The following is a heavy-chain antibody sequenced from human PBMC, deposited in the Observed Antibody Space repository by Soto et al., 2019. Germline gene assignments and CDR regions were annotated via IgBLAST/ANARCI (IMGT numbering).Heavy chain of an antibody. J-gene: IGHJ4*02. CDR1: GFTFSSYA. Sequence: PVGSLRLSCAASGFTFSSYAMSWVRQAPGKGLEWVSAISGSGGSTYYADSVKGRFTISRDNSKNTLYLQMNSLRAEDTAVYYCAKSLRPVVVTAILPFDYWGQGTLVTVSS. CDR2: ISGSGGST. V-gene: IGHV3-23*01. D-gene: IGHD2-21*02. CDR3: AKSLRPVVVTAILPFDY.